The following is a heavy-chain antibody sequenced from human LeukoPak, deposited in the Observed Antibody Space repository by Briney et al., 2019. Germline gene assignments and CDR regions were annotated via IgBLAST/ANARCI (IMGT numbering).Heavy chain of an antibody. Sequence: PGGSLRLSCAASGFTFSSYATSWVRQAPGKGLEWVSAISGSGGSTYYADSVKGRFTISRDNPKNTLYLQMNSLRAEDTAVYYCAKDLGIDYVWGSYRPDYWGQGTLVTVSS. V-gene: IGHV3-23*01. CDR1: GFTFSSYA. CDR3: AKDLGIDYVWGSYRPDY. J-gene: IGHJ4*02. CDR2: ISGSGGST. D-gene: IGHD3-16*02.